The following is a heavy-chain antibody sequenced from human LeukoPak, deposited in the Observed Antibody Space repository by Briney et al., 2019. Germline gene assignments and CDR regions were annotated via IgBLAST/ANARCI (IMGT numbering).Heavy chain of an antibody. CDR2: VYPGDSED. D-gene: IGHD3-9*01. CDR3: ARGEDILGPWGPGWFDP. V-gene: IGHV5-51*01. Sequence: GESLKISCKASGYSFSNFWIGWVRQLPGKGLEWMGLVYPGDSEDRISPSFQGQVTISADKSISTAYLQWSSLKASDTAMYYCARGEDILGPWGPGWFDPWGQGTLVTVSS. J-gene: IGHJ5*02. CDR1: GYSFSNFW.